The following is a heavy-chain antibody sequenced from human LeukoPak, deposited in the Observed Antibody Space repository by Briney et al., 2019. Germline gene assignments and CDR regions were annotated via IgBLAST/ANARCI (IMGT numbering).Heavy chain of an antibody. CDR1: GGTFSSYA. CDR2: IIPIFGTA. CDR3: ARVPVVPAAGTYYYYGMDV. J-gene: IGHJ6*04. Sequence: GASVKVSCEASGGTFSSYAISWVRQAPGQGLEWMGGIIPIFGTANYAQKFQGRVTITADESTSTAYMGLSSLRSEDTAVYYCARVPVVPAAGTYYYYGMDVWGKGTTVTVSS. V-gene: IGHV1-69*13. D-gene: IGHD2-2*01.